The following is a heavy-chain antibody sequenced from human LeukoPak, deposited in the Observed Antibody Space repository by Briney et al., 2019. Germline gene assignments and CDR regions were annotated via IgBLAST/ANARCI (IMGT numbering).Heavy chain of an antibody. V-gene: IGHV3-64*01. CDR2: ISANGDST. J-gene: IGHJ6*03. D-gene: IGHD6-19*01. CDR3: ARRGSSGWYVDV. Sequence: PGGSLRLSRAASGFTFSSYAMHWVRQAPGQGLEYVSVISANGDSTYYANSVKGRFTISRDNSKNTLYLQMGGLRGEDMAVYYCARRGSSGWYVDVWGKGTTVTVSS. CDR1: GFTFSSYA.